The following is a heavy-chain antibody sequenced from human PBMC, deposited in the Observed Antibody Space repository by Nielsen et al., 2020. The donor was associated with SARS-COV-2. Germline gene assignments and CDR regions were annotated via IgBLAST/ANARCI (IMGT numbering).Heavy chain of an antibody. Sequence: GESLKISCAASGFTFSHYGMHWVRQAPGKGLEWVAVISYEGSATYYADSVKGRFTVSRDNSKNTLYLQINSLRAEDTAIYYCAKTPDLYAAYGYFDYWGQGTLVTVSS. J-gene: IGHJ4*02. D-gene: IGHD2-8*01. CDR3: AKTPDLYAAYGYFDY. V-gene: IGHV3-30*18. CDR1: GFTFSHYG. CDR2: ISYEGSAT.